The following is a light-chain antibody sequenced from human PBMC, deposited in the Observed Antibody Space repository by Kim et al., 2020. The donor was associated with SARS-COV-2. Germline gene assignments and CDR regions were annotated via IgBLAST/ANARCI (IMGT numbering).Light chain of an antibody. CDR3: QSADGSGTYV. Sequence: SYELTQPPSLSVSPGQTASITCSGDTLPEKQTYWYQQKSGQAPLLVIYKDNERPSGIPGRFSGSSSGTTVTLTISGVQAEDDADYYCQSADGSGTYVFGT. CDR2: KDN. J-gene: IGLJ1*01. CDR1: TLPEKQ. V-gene: IGLV3-25*03.